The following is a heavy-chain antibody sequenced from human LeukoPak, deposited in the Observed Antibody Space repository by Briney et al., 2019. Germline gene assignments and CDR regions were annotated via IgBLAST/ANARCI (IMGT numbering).Heavy chain of an antibody. CDR2: ISYDGSNK. J-gene: IGHJ4*02. D-gene: IGHD6-6*01. CDR1: GFTFSSYG. CDR3: AKHSSPSDY. Sequence: GRSLRLSCAASGFTFSSYGMHWVRQAPGKGLEWVAVISYDGSNKYYADSVKGRFTISRDNSKNTLYLQMNSLRAEDTAVYYCAKHSSPSDYWGQGTLVTVSS. V-gene: IGHV3-30*18.